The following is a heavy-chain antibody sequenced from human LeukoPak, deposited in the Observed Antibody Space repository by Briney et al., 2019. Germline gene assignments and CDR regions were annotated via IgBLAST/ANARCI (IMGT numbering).Heavy chain of an antibody. CDR3: ARLRTTVTDYYYYGMDV. CDR2: ISAYNGNT. D-gene: IGHD4-11*01. CDR1: GYTFTSYY. J-gene: IGHJ6*02. Sequence: ASVKVSCKASGYTFTSYYMHWVRQAPGQGLEWMGWISAYNGNTNYAQKLQGRVTMTTDTSTSTAYMELRSLRSDDTAVYYCARLRTTVTDYYYYGMDVWGQGTTVTVSS. V-gene: IGHV1-18*04.